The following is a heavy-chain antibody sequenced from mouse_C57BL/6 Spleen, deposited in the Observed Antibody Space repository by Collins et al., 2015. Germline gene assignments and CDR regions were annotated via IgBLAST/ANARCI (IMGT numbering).Heavy chain of an antibody. CDR3: AREMDTTVVARCYFDY. CDR1: GYTFTSYW. CDR2: IDPSDSYT. Sequence: QVQLQQPGAELVRPGTSVKLSCKASGYTFTSYWMHWVKQRPGQGLEWIGVIDPSDSYTNYNQKFKGKATLTVDTSSSTAYMQLSSLTSEDSAVYCCAREMDTTVVARCYFDYWGQGTTLTVSS. V-gene: IGHV1-59*01. J-gene: IGHJ2*01. D-gene: IGHD1-1*01.